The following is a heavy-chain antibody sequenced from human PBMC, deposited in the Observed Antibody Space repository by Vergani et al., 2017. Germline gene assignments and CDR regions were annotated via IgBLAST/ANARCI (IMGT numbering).Heavy chain of an antibody. CDR2: IYSSGST. CDR1: GVSFSSYY. D-gene: IGHD3-10*01. V-gene: IGHV4-4*07. CDR3: AEESFYYGSGVRPPAYYYYYMDV. Sequence: QVQLPESGPGLVKPSETLTLTCTASGVSFSSYYWSWIRQPAGKGLEWIGRIYSSGSTKYNPALKSRVTITVDTTKNQFSLKLSSMTAADTAVYYCAEESFYYGSGVRPPAYYYYYMDVWGKGTTVTVSS. J-gene: IGHJ6*03.